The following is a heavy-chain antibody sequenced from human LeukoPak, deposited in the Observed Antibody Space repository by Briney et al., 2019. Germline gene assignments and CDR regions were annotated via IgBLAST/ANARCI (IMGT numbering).Heavy chain of an antibody. V-gene: IGHV3-74*01. J-gene: IGHJ5*02. CDR3: ARDPGYSSSWGEFDP. CDR2: INSDGRIT. Sequence: GGSLRLSCAASEFIFSNYWMHWVRQAPGKGLVWVSGINSDGRITIYADSVKGRFTISRDNAKNTLYLQMNSLRAEDTAVYYCARDPGYSSSWGEFDPWGQGTLVTVSS. D-gene: IGHD6-13*01. CDR1: EFIFSNYW.